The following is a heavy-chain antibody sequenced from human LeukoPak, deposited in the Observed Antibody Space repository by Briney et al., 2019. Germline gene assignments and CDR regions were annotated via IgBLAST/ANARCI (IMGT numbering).Heavy chain of an antibody. Sequence: GGSLRLSCAASGFTFSSYAMSWVRQAPGKGLGWVSAISGSGGSTYYADSVKGRFTISRDNSKNTLYLQMNSLRAEDTAVYYCAKELEPYYDSSGYYDYWGQGTLVTVSS. CDR2: ISGSGGST. CDR1: GFTFSSYA. CDR3: AKELEPYYDSSGYYDY. V-gene: IGHV3-23*01. D-gene: IGHD3-22*01. J-gene: IGHJ4*02.